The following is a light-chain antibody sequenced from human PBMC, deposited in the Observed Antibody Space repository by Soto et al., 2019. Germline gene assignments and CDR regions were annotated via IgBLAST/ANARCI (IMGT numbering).Light chain of an antibody. CDR3: QQYYSTPWT. V-gene: IGKV4-1*01. CDR1: QRVLLSSNNKNY. J-gene: IGKJ1*01. Sequence: DIVMTQSPDSLAVSLGERATINCKSSQRVLLSSNNKNYLAWFQQKPGQPPKLLIYWASTRESGVPDRFSGSGSGTDFTLTISSLQAEDVADYYCQQYYSTPWTFGQGTKVVIK. CDR2: WAS.